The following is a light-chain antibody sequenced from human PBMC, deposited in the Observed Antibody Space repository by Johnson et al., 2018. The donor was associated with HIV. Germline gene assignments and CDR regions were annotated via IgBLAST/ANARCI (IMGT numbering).Light chain of an antibody. J-gene: IGLJ1*01. CDR1: SSNIGNNY. CDR3: GTWDSSLSVYG. V-gene: IGLV1-51*01. CDR2: DNK. Sequence: QSVLTQPPSVSAAPGQKVTISCSGSSSNIGNNYVSWYQQLPGTAPKLHIYDNKKRPSGIPNQLSGATSGTSVNLGITGLQTGDEADYYCGTWDSSLSVYGFGTGTKVTFL.